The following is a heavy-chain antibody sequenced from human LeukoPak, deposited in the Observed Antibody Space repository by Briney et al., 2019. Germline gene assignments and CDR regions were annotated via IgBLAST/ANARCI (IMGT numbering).Heavy chain of an antibody. CDR3: VWNSEHYFDF. CDR1: GFSFTNSW. V-gene: IGHV3-15*01. CDR2: IKHKGQGETT. Sequence: GVSLRLSCAASGFSFTNSWMLWVRQPPGKGLEGVGWIKHKGQGETTDSAAPVKGRFTISRDDSENTLFLQMHSLETEDTALYYCVWNSEHYFDFWGQGSLVTVSS. D-gene: IGHD1-7*01. J-gene: IGHJ4*02.